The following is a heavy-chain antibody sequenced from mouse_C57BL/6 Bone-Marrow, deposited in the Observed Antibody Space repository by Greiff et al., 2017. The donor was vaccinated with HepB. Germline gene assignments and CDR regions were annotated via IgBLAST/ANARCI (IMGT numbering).Heavy chain of an antibody. CDR1: GYTFTSYW. Sequence: VQLQQPGAELVKPGASVKVSCKASGYTFTSYWMHWVKQRPGQGLEWIGRIHPSDSDTNYNQKFKGKATLTVDKSSSTAYMQLSSLTSEDPAVYYCAIRGWLLRGAWFAYWGQGTLVTVSA. CDR3: AIRGWLLRGAWFAY. J-gene: IGHJ3*01. V-gene: IGHV1-74*01. D-gene: IGHD2-3*01. CDR2: IHPSDSDT.